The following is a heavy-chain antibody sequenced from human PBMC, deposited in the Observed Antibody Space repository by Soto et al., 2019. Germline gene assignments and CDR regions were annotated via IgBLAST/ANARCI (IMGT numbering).Heavy chain of an antibody. D-gene: IGHD2-2*01. J-gene: IGHJ5*02. CDR2: INSDGSST. CDR3: ARDFVVVVPAAGPKSATNWFDP. Sequence: GALRLSCAASGFTFSSYWIHWVRQAPGKGLVWVSRINSDGSSTSYADSVKGRFTISRDNAKNTLYLQMNSLRAEDTAVYYCARDFVVVVPAAGPKSATNWFDPWGQGTLVTVSS. V-gene: IGHV3-74*01. CDR1: GFTFSSYW.